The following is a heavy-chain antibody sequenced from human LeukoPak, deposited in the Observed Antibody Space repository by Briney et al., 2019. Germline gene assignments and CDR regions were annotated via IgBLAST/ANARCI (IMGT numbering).Heavy chain of an antibody. D-gene: IGHD6-19*01. CDR3: ATGDSGWYNY. CDR1: GFTFSNSW. V-gene: IGHV3-74*03. Sequence: QPGGSLRLSCAASGFTFSNSWMHWVRHGPGKGPVWVSRIKSDGSYITYADSVKCRFIISRDNAENTLYLQMNSLRVDDTAVYYCATGDSGWYNYWGQGTLVTVSA. CDR2: IKSDGSYI. J-gene: IGHJ4*02.